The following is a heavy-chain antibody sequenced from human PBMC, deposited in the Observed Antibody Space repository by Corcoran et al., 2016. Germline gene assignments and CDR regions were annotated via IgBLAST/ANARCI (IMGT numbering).Heavy chain of an antibody. CDR2: IYWNDDK. CDR3: AHGGVGELIPNWYFDL. J-gene: IGHJ2*01. D-gene: IGHD3-10*01. V-gene: IGHV2-5*01. Sequence: QITLKESGPTLVKPTQTLTLTCTFSGFSLSTSGVGVGWIRQPPGKALEWLALIYWNDDKRYSPSLKSRLTITKDTSKNQGVLTMTNMDPVDTATYYCAHGGVGELIPNWYFDLRGHGTLVTVSS. CDR1: GFSLSTSGVG.